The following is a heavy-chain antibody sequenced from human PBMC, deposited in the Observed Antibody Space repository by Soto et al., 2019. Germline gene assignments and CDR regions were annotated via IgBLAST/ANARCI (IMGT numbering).Heavy chain of an antibody. CDR1: SDSVTSGSYY. CDR3: AREWGLLPYYVMNV. CDR2: ISYTGRT. D-gene: IGHD7-27*01. J-gene: IGHJ6*02. Sequence: PSETLSLTCIVSSDSVTSGSYYWTWLRQPPGKGLEGIGYISYTGRTKYNPPLQSRVTISVDTSKNDFSLNLSSVTAADTAVYFCAREWGLLPYYVMNVWGHGTAVTVSS. V-gene: IGHV4-61*03.